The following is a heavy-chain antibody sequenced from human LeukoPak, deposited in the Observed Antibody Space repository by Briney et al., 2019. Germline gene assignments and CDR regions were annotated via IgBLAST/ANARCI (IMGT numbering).Heavy chain of an antibody. J-gene: IGHJ4*02. D-gene: IGHD3-10*01. V-gene: IGHV3-33*08. CDR2: IRLDGITA. CDR3: ARKEGVIDY. Sequence: GGSLRLSCAASGFTFSSYSMNWVRQAPGKGLEWVAFIRLDGITAYYTDSVKGRFTISRDNSKKTLFLQMTSLGAEDTAVYYCARKEGVIDYWGQGTLVTVSS. CDR1: GFTFSSYS.